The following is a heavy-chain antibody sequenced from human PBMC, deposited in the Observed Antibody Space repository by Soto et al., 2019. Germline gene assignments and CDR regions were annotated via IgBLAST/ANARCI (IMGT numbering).Heavy chain of an antibody. J-gene: IGHJ4*02. V-gene: IGHV3-48*03. CDR3: ASEALCGADCYFFEY. D-gene: IGHD2-21*02. Sequence: GGSLRPSWPGSGFTFRNPEIFWVRQAPGKGLEWVSKINYSGSNIYYSKSVKGRFTISRDNAKNSLYLQMNSLTDEDTAIYFCASEALCGADCYFFEYWGPGTLVTVSS. CDR2: INYSGSNI. CDR1: GFTFRNPE.